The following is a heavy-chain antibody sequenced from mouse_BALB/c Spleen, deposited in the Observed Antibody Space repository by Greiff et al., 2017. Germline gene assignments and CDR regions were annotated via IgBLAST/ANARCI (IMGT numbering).Heavy chain of an antibody. D-gene: IGHD4-1*01. CDR3: ARGTGRRYFDY. J-gene: IGHJ2*01. CDR2: ISSGGSYT. V-gene: IGHV5-9-4*01. CDR1: GFTFSSYA. Sequence: EVQGVESGGGLVKPGGSLKLSCAASGFTFSSYAMSWVRQSPEKRLEWVAEISSGGSYTYYPDTVTGRFTISRDNAKNTLYLEMSSLRSEDTAMYYCARGTGRRYFDYWGQGTTLTVSS.